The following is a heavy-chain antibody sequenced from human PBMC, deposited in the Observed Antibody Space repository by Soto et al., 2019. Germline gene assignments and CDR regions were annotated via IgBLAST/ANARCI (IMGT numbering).Heavy chain of an antibody. Sequence: PGGSLRLSCAASGFTFSSYWMHWVRQAPGKGLVWVSRIHSDGSSTNYADSVKGRFTISRDNAKNTLYLQMNSLRAEDTAVYYCARDRNHYFDYWGQGTLVTVSS. J-gene: IGHJ4*02. CDR1: GFTFSSYW. V-gene: IGHV3-74*01. CDR3: ARDRNHYFDY. CDR2: IHSDGSST. D-gene: IGHD1-1*01.